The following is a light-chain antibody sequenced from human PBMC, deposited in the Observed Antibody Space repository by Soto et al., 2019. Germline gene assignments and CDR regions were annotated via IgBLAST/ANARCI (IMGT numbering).Light chain of an antibody. V-gene: IGKV3D-15*01. CDR2: GAS. CDR1: QNIGGQ. CDR3: QQYINWPLT. Sequence: ETAMTQSPATLSVSPGERGTLSCGASQNIGGQLAWYQQKPGQTPRLLIYGASTRATGISGRFSGSGSGTEFTLTISNPQPEDFAVYYCQQYINWPLTIGAGTKVDIK. J-gene: IGKJ4*01.